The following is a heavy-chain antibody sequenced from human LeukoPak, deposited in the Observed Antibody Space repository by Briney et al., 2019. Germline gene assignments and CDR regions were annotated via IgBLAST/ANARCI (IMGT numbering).Heavy chain of an antibody. CDR1: GGSISGSSYY. CDR3: AHRIAAAGYYDY. CDR2: IYWDDDK. J-gene: IGHJ4*02. Sequence: TLSLTCTVSGGSISGSSYYWGWIRQPPGKALEWLALIYWDDDKRYSPSLKSRLTITKDTSKNQVVLTMTNMDPVDTATYYCAHRIAAAGYYDYWGQGTLVTVSS. D-gene: IGHD6-13*01. V-gene: IGHV2-5*02.